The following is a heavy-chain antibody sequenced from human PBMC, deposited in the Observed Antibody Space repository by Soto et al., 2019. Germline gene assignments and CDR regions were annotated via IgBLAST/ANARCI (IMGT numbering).Heavy chain of an antibody. J-gene: IGHJ4*02. V-gene: IGHV3-30*18. D-gene: IGHD3-22*01. CDR1: GFTFGSYG. CDR2: ISYDGSNK. CDR3: ANYYYDSSGWPGGNY. Sequence: QVQLVESGGGVVQPGRSLRLSCAASGFTFGSYGMHWVRQAPGKGLEWVAVISYDGSNKYYADSVKGRFTISRDNSKNTLYLQMNSLRAEDTAVYYCANYYYDSSGWPGGNYWGQGTLVTVSS.